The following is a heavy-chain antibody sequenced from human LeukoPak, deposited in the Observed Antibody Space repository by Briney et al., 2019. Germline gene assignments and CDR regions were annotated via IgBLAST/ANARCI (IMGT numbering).Heavy chain of an antibody. CDR3: AKALDYGDLYYYYYYMDV. V-gene: IGHV3-23*01. D-gene: IGHD4-17*01. CDR2: ISGSGGST. Sequence: GGSLRLSCAASGFTFSSCAMSWVRQAPGKGLEWVSAISGSGGSTYYADSVKGRFTISRDNSKNTLYLQMNSLRAEDTAVYYCAKALDYGDLYYYYYYMDVWGKGTTVTVSS. J-gene: IGHJ6*03. CDR1: GFTFSSCA.